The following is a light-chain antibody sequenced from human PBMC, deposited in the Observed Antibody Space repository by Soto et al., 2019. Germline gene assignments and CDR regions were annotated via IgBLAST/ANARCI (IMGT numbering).Light chain of an antibody. CDR1: QSVSSTY. Sequence: IACTKSPVTLSLSPGERATLSCRASQSVSSTYFARYQQKPRQTPRILIYGASSRATGIPDRFSGGGSGTDFTLTISRREHDEVSVYYCQQYSSSPAITFGGGTRLEIK. CDR2: GAS. V-gene: IGKV3-20*01. CDR3: QQYSSSPAIT. J-gene: IGKJ5*01.